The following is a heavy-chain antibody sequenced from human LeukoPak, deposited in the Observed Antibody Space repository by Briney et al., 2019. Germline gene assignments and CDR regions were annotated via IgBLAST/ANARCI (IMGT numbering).Heavy chain of an antibody. Sequence: ASVKVSCKASGYTFTSYDINWVRQATGQGLEWMGWMNPNSGNTGYTQKFQGRVAMTRNTSISTAYMELSSLRSEDTAVYYCARAYYNGWIPFHDYWGQGTLVTVSS. CDR2: MNPNSGNT. D-gene: IGHD3-10*01. J-gene: IGHJ4*02. CDR1: GYTFTSYD. V-gene: IGHV1-8*01. CDR3: ARAYYNGWIPFHDY.